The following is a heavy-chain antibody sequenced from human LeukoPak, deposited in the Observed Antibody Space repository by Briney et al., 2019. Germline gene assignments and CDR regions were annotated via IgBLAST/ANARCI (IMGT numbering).Heavy chain of an antibody. CDR3: ARFSRLYPPAPVTRALGSYYYYMDV. CDR2: IDHSGST. CDR1: GGSFSGYY. J-gene: IGHJ6*03. V-gene: IGHV4-34*01. D-gene: IGHD4-17*01. Sequence: SETLSLTCAVYGGSFSGYYWSWLRQPPGKGLEWIGEIDHSGSTNYNPSLKSRVTISADTSKNQFSLKLTSVSAADTAVYYCARFSRLYPPAPVTRALGSYYYYMDVWGKGTTVTVSS.